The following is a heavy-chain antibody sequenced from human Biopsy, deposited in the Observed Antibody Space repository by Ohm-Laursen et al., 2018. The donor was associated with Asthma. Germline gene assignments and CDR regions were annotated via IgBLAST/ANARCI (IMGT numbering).Heavy chain of an antibody. CDR1: GFTFSSYA. CDR2: ISYDGSNK. CDR3: AREGIAVAHFDY. V-gene: IGHV3-30-3*01. D-gene: IGHD6-19*01. J-gene: IGHJ4*02. Sequence: SLRLSCTASGFTFSSYAMHWVRQAPGKGLEWVAVISYDGSNKYYADSVKGRFTISRDNSKNTLYLQMSSLRAEDTAVYYCAREGIAVAHFDYWGQGTLVTVSS.